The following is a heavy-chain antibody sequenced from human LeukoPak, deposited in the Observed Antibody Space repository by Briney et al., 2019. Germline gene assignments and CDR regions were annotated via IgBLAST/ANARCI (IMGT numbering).Heavy chain of an antibody. Sequence: SETLSLACTVSGGSISSYYWTWIRQPPGKGLEWIGYIYYSGSTNYNPSLKSRVTISVDTSKNQFSLKLSSVTAADTALYCCARGGNVFDYWGQGTLVTVSS. D-gene: IGHD1-14*01. V-gene: IGHV4-59*01. CDR1: GGSISSYY. CDR3: ARGGNVFDY. CDR2: IYYSGST. J-gene: IGHJ4*02.